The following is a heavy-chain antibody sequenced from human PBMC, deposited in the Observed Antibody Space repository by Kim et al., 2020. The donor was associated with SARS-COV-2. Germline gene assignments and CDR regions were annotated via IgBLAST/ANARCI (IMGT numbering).Heavy chain of an antibody. CDR2: VSPSSGNT. J-gene: IGHJ4*02. D-gene: IGHD6-19*01. CDR3: SRGAAVVGAH. CDR1: GYTFTSYD. V-gene: IGHV1-8*01. Sequence: ASVKVSCKASGYTFTSYDINWVRQATGQGLEWLGWVSPSSGNTAYAQKFQGRVTMTRDTSKNTAYMELSSLSSEDTATYYCSRGAAVVGAHWGQGTLVTV.